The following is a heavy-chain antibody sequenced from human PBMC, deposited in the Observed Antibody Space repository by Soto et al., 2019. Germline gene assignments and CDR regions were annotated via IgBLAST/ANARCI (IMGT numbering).Heavy chain of an antibody. Sequence: GGSLRLSCAASGFTFSSYAMSWVRQASGKGLQWISFISNSGAMTNYADSVKGRFTISRDNAKNELYLEMNSLRDEDTAVYYCVPDVVVIASYVAYWGQGTLVTVSS. J-gene: IGHJ4*02. V-gene: IGHV3-48*02. CDR1: GFTFSSYA. D-gene: IGHD2-21*01. CDR3: VPDVVVIASYVAY. CDR2: ISNSGAMT.